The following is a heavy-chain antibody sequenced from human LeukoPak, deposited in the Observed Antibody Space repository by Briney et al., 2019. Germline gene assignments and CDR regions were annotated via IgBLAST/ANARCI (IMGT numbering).Heavy chain of an antibody. CDR2: IYYSGST. J-gene: IGHJ2*01. V-gene: IGHV4-31*03. Sequence: PSETLSLTCTVSGGSISSGGYYWSWIRQHPGKGLEWIGYIYYSGSTYYNPSLKSRVTISVDTSKNQFSLRLSSVTAADTAVYYCARVPGYYDSSGYYPYWYFDLWGRGTLVTVSS. CDR3: ARVPGYYDSSGYYPYWYFDL. CDR1: GGSISSGGYY. D-gene: IGHD3-22*01.